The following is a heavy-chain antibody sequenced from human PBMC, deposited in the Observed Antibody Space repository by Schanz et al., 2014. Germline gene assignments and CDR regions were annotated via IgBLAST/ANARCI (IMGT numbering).Heavy chain of an antibody. D-gene: IGHD3-22*01. Sequence: EVQLLESGGGLVEPGGSLRLSCTASGFTFSDYWMSWVRQAPGKGLEWVSYVSRSTPDTYYADSVKGRFTISRDNSKNTLFLQMNSLRVEDSAIYYCAKDISDTSGKDDYWGQGTLVTVSS. J-gene: IGHJ4*02. CDR1: GFTFSDYW. CDR2: VSRSTPDT. CDR3: AKDISDTSGKDDY. V-gene: IGHV3-23*01.